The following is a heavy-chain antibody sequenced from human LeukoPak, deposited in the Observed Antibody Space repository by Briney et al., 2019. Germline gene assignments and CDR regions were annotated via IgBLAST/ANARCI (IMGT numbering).Heavy chain of an antibody. CDR1: GGSINSDDYY. CDR2: IYYSGST. CDR3: ARNRDGYNSFDY. Sequence: PSETLSLTCTVSGGSINSDDYYWNWIRQPPGKGLEWIGYIYYSGSTYYNPSLRSRVTISVDTSKNHFSLKLSSVTAADTAVYYCARNRDGYNSFDYWGQGTLVTVSS. J-gene: IGHJ4*02. V-gene: IGHV4-30-4*01. D-gene: IGHD5-24*01.